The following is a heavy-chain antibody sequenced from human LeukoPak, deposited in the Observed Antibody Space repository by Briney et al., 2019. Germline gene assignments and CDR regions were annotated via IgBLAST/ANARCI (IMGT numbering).Heavy chain of an antibody. CDR1: GFTFSNYW. J-gene: IGHJ4*02. Sequence: GGSLRLSCAASGFTFSNYWVHWVRQAPGKGLVWVSRINSDGSSTTYADSVKGRFTISRDNSKNTLYLQMNSLRAEDTAVYCVQSSPTIDYWGQGTLVTVSS. D-gene: IGHD5-12*01. CDR2: INSDGSST. CDR3: QSSPTIDY. V-gene: IGHV3-74*01.